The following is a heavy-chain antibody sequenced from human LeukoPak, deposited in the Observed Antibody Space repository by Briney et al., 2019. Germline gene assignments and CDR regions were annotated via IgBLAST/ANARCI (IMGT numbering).Heavy chain of an antibody. CDR1: GFTFSSYW. D-gene: IGHD7-27*01. V-gene: IGHV3-74*01. J-gene: IGHJ4*02. CDR3: AKGGWGSPFDY. CDR2: INSDGSST. Sequence: GGSLRLSCAASGFTFSSYWMHWVRQAPGKGLVWVSRINSDGSSTRYADSVKGRFTISRDNAKNTLYLQMNSPRAEDTAVYYCAKGGWGSPFDYWGQGTLVTVSS.